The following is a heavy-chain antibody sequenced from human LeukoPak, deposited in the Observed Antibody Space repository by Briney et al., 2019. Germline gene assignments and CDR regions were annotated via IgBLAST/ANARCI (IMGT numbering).Heavy chain of an antibody. J-gene: IGHJ6*03. CDR3: ARDNPPYNWNYEDYYYYMDV. CDR2: TYYRSKWYN. Sequence: SQTLSLTCAISGDSVSSNSAAWNWIRQSPSRGLEWLGRTYYRSKWYNDYAVSVKSRITINPDTSKNQFSLQLNSVTPEDTAVYYCARDNPPYNWNYEDYYYYMDVWGKGTTVTVSS. D-gene: IGHD1-7*01. V-gene: IGHV6-1*01. CDR1: GDSVSSNSAA.